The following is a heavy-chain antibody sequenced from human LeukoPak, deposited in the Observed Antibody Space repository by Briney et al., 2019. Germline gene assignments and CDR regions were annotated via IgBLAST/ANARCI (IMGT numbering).Heavy chain of an antibody. CDR3: VSHPTGYYYMDV. D-gene: IGHD3-9*01. CDR1: EFTFSNAW. CDR2: IKSKTDGGTT. Sequence: PGGSLRLSCAASEFTFSNAWMSWVRQAPGKGLEWVGRIKSKTDGGTTDYAAPVKGRFTISRDDSKNTLYLQMNSLKTEDTAVYYCVSHPTGYYYMDVWGKGTTVTVSS. V-gene: IGHV3-15*01. J-gene: IGHJ6*03.